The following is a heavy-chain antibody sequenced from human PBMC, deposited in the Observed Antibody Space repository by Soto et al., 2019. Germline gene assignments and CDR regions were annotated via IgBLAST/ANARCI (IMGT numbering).Heavy chain of an antibody. J-gene: IGHJ5*02. D-gene: IGHD5-12*01. CDR2: ISGSGGST. CDR3: AKGAVPYGDIVAHRPNWFDP. V-gene: IGHV3-23*01. CDR1: GFTFSSYA. Sequence: GGSLRLSCAASGFTFSSYAMSWVRQAPGKGLEWVSAISGSGGSTYYADSVKGRFTISRDNAKNSLYLQMNSLRAEDTALYYCAKGAVPYGDIVAHRPNWFDPWGQGTLVTVSS.